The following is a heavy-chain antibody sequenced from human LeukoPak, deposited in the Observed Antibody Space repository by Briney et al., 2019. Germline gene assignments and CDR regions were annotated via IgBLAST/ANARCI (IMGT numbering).Heavy chain of an antibody. J-gene: IGHJ4*02. Sequence: GGSLRLSCAASEFSFGNYAMSWVRQAPRKGLQWVSAITSSGSGTYYADSVKGRFTISRDNSKNTLYLQMNSLRAEDTAVYYCAKKMGTGNFYFDYWGQGTLVTVSS. CDR1: EFSFGNYA. CDR3: AKKMGTGNFYFDY. CDR2: ITSSGSGT. V-gene: IGHV3-23*01. D-gene: IGHD3-10*01.